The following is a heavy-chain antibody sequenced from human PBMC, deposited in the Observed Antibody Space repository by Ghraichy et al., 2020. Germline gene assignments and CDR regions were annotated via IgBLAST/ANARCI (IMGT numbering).Heavy chain of an antibody. Sequence: SETLSLTCAVSGGSISSGGYSWSWIRQPPGKGLEWIGYIYHSGSTYYNPSLKSRVTISVDRSKNQFSLKLSSVTAADTAVYYCARVMARGDSSGYLPPDYWVQGTLVTVSS. J-gene: IGHJ4*02. V-gene: IGHV4-30-2*01. CDR1: GGSISSGGYS. CDR3: ARVMARGDSSGYLPPDY. CDR2: IYHSGST. D-gene: IGHD3-22*01.